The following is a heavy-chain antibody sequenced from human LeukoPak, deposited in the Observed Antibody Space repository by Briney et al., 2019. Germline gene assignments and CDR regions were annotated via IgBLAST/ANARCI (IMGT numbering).Heavy chain of an antibody. D-gene: IGHD2-2*01. J-gene: IGHJ4*02. CDR1: GGSISSYC. CDR2: ISYSGST. Sequence: SETLSLTCTVSGGSISSYCWSWIRQSPGKGLEYIGFISYSGSTNCNPSLKSRVTTSRATSKNQYSLKLSSVPAADTAVYYRARHDAASALGCWGLGPLVTVSS. CDR3: ARHDAASALGC. V-gene: IGHV4-59*08.